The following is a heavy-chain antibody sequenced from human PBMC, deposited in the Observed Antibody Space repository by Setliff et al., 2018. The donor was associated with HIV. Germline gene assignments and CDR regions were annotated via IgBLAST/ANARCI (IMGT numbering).Heavy chain of an antibody. D-gene: IGHD3-22*01. Sequence: SETLSLTCALYGGSFSDYYWSWIRQPPGMGLEWIGEVNRGRRTNYNSSLKSRVTISIDTSRNQFSLTVSFVTAADTAVYYCAREIPYSYGGRGHPLWGQGTLVTVPQ. V-gene: IGHV4-34*01. CDR2: VNRGRRT. CDR3: AREIPYSYGGRGHPL. CDR1: GGSFSDYY. J-gene: IGHJ4*02.